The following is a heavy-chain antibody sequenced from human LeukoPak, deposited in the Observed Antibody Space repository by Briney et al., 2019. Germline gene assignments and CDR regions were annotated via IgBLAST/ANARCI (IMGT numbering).Heavy chain of an antibody. V-gene: IGHV4-59*01. CDR3: ARDYHCSSTSCYGGEFDP. CDR2: IYYSGST. Sequence: SETLSLTCTVSGGSISSYYWSWIRQPPGKGLEWIGYIYYSGSTNYNPSLKSRVTISVDTSKNQFSLKLSSVTAADTAVYYCARDYHCSSTSCYGGEFDPWGQGTLVTVSS. J-gene: IGHJ5*02. D-gene: IGHD2-2*01. CDR1: GGSISSYY.